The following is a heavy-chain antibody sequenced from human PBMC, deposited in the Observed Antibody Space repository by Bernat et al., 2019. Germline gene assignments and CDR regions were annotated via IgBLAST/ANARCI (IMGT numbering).Heavy chain of an antibody. CDR3: AKDLVGALDY. Sequence: QVQLVESGGGVVQPGRSLRLSCAASGFTFSSYGMHWVRQAPGKGLEWVAVISYDGSNKYYADSVKGLFTISRDNSKNTLYLQMNSLRAEDTAVYYCAKDLVGALDYWGQGTLVTVSS. CDR1: GFTFSSYG. V-gene: IGHV3-30*18. D-gene: IGHD1-26*01. CDR2: ISYDGSNK. J-gene: IGHJ4*02.